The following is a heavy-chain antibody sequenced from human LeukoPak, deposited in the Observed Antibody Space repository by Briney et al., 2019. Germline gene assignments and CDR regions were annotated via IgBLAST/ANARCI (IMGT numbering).Heavy chain of an antibody. CDR1: GGSFRGYY. Sequence: SETLSLTCAVYGGSFRGYYWSWIRQPPGKGLEWIGEINHSGSTNYNPSLKSRVTISVDTSKDQFSLKLSSVTAADTAVYYCARDQQQLVRWGQGTLVTVSS. CDR2: INHSGST. J-gene: IGHJ4*02. V-gene: IGHV4-34*01. CDR3: ARDQQQLVR. D-gene: IGHD6-13*01.